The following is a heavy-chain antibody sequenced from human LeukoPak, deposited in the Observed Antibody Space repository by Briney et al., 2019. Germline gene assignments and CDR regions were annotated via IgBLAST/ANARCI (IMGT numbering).Heavy chain of an antibody. D-gene: IGHD1-26*01. V-gene: IGHV4-4*07. CDR3: GVSIVGANDFDY. CDR2: TYTSGSI. CDR1: GASISSYY. J-gene: IGHJ4*02. Sequence: SETLSLTCTVSGASISSYYWSWIRQPAGKGLEWIGRTYTSGSINYNPSLKSRVTMSVDTSKNQFSLKLRSVTAADTAVYYCGVSIVGANDFDYWGQGTLVTVSS.